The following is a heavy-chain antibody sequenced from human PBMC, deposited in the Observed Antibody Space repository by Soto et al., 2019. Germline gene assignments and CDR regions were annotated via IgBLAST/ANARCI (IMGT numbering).Heavy chain of an antibody. CDR3: ARWDYYYGMDA. J-gene: IGHJ6*02. CDR2: ISNGGST. V-gene: IGHV4-61*01. Sequence: QVQLQESGPGLVKPSETLSLTCIVSGGSVSSSNSYWNWIRQPPAKGLEWIAFISNGGSTNYNPSLQSRVTISLDTSKNQFSLTVTSMTAADTAVYYCARWDYYYGMDAWGQGTTVIVSS. CDR1: GGSVSSSNSY.